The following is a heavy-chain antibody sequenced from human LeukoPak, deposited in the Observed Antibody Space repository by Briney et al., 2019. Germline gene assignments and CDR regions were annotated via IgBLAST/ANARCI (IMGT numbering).Heavy chain of an antibody. Sequence: GASVKVSCKASGYTFTSYGISWVRQAPGQGLEWMGWISAYNGNTNYAQKFQGRVTMTRNTSISTAYMELSSLRSEDTAVYYCARGGWLQLSPYDYWGQGTLVTVSS. CDR3: ARGGWLQLSPYDY. D-gene: IGHD5-24*01. J-gene: IGHJ4*02. V-gene: IGHV1-18*01. CDR2: ISAYNGNT. CDR1: GYTFTSYG.